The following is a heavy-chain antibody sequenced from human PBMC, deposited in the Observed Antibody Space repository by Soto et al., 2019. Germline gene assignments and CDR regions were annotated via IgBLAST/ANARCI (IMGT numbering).Heavy chain of an antibody. Sequence: GGSLRLSCAASGFTFSSYSMNWVRQAPGKGLEWVSYISSSSSTIYYADSVKGRFTISRDNAKNSLYLQMNSLRAEDTAVYYCSVIPDHMSIAWFDPWGQGTLVTVSS. V-gene: IGHV3-48*01. D-gene: IGHD3-16*02. CDR3: SVIPDHMSIAWFDP. J-gene: IGHJ5*02. CDR1: GFTFSSYS. CDR2: ISSSSSTI.